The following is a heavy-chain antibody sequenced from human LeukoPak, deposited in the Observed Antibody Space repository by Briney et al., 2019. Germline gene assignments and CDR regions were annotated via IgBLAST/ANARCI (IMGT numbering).Heavy chain of an antibody. V-gene: IGHV3-11*04. CDR2: ISSSADTI. J-gene: IGHJ4*02. CDR1: EFTFNDYY. Sequence: GGSLRLSCVASEFTFNDYYMSWIRQTPGKGLEWVSYISSSADTIYYTDSVKGRFTISRDNAKNSLFLQMNSLRPEDTAVYYCVTAPTRTYSVYWGQGILVTVSS. CDR3: VTAPTRTYSVY. D-gene: IGHD2-15*01.